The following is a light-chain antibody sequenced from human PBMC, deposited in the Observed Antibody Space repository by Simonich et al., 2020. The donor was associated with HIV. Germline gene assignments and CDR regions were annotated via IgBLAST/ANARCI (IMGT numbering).Light chain of an antibody. CDR3: QQYNRHST. V-gene: IGKV1-5*03. CDR1: QSISSW. J-gene: IGKJ1*01. CDR2: KAS. Sequence: DIQMTQSPSTLSASVGDRVTITCRASQSISSWLAWYQQKPGKAPKRLIYKASSLESGVPSRFSGSGSGTEFTLTISSLQPDDFATYYCQQYNRHSTFGQGTKVEIK.